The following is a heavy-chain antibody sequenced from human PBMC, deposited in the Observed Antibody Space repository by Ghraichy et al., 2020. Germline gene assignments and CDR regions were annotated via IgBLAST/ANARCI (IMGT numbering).Heavy chain of an antibody. D-gene: IGHD4-17*01. Sequence: SETLSLTCTVSGGSISSYYWSWIRQPPGKGLEWIGYIYYSGSTNYNPSLKSRVTISVDPSKNQFSLKLSSVTAADTAVYYCARVGDYRNYYYGMDVWGQGTTLTVSS. CDR1: GGSISSYY. CDR2: IYYSGST. J-gene: IGHJ6*02. CDR3: ARVGDYRNYYYGMDV. V-gene: IGHV4-59*01.